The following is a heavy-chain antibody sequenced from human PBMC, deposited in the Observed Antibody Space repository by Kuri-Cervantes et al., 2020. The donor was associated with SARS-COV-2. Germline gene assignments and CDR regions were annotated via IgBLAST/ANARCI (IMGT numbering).Heavy chain of an antibody. CDR3: ARASMGSGSYYPYYYYMDV. J-gene: IGHJ6*03. D-gene: IGHD1-26*01. V-gene: IGHV4-61*02. CDR2: IHTSGST. CDR1: GGSISSGSYY. Sequence: SCTVSGGSISSGSYYWSWIRQPAGKGLEWIGRIHTSGSTNYNPSLKSRVTISVDTSKNQFSLKLSSVTAADTAVYYCARASMGSGSYYPYYYYMDVWGKGTTVTVSS.